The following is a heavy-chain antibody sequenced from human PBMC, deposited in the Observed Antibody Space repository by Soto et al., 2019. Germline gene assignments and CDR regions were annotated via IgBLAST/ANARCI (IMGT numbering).Heavy chain of an antibody. CDR3: ARVLIRGSGYDY. D-gene: IGHD3-22*01. J-gene: IGHJ4*02. Sequence: PSETLSLTCAVYGGSFSGYYWSWIRQPPGKGLEWIGEINHSGSTNYNPSLKSRVTISVDTSKNQFSLKLSSVTAADTAVYYCARVLIRGSGYDYWGQGTLVTVPS. V-gene: IGHV4-34*01. CDR1: GGSFSGYY. CDR2: INHSGST.